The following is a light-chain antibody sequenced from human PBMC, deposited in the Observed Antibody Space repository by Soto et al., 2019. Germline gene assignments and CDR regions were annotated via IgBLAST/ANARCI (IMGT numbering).Light chain of an antibody. J-gene: IGLJ2*01. Sequence: QSVLTQSPSASASLGASVKLTCTLSSGHSSYAIAWHQQQPEKGPRYLMKLNSDGSHSKGDGIPDRFSGSNSGAERYLTISSLQSEDEADSYCQTWGTGIQVFGGGTKLTVL. CDR3: QTWGTGIQV. CDR2: LNSDGSH. CDR1: SGHSSYA. V-gene: IGLV4-69*01.